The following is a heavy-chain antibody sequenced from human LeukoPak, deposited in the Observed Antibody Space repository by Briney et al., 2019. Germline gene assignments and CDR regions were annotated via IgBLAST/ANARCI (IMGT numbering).Heavy chain of an antibody. CDR3: AKTGGPSGSYQRFDY. CDR1: GFTFSSYA. CDR2: ISGSGGST. V-gene: IGHV3-23*01. D-gene: IGHD1-26*01. J-gene: IGHJ4*02. Sequence: GGSLRLSCAASGFTFSSYAMSWVRQAPGKGLEWVSAISGSGGSTYYADSVKGRFTISRDNSKNTLYLQMNSLRAGDTAVYYCAKTGGPSGSYQRFDYWGQGTLVTVSS.